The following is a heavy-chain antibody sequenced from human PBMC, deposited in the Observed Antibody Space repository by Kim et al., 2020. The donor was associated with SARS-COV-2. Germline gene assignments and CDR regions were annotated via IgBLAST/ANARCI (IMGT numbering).Heavy chain of an antibody. J-gene: IGHJ4*02. CDR1: GGTFSSYA. CDR3: ARDPSYGDYYYFDY. V-gene: IGHV1-69*13. CDR2: LIPIFGTA. D-gene: IGHD4-17*01. Sequence: SLKVSCKASGGTFSSYAISWVRQAPGQGLEWIGWLIPIFGTANYAQKYQGRVPITADESTSTAYMELSSLRSEDTAVYYCARDPSYGDYYYFDYWGQGTLVTVSS.